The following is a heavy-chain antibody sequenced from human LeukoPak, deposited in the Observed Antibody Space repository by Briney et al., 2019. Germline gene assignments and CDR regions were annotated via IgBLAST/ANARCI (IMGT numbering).Heavy chain of an antibody. CDR1: GITVRSNY. Sequence: PGGSLRLSCAASGITVRSNYMSWVRQAPGKGLEWVSVIYSGGSTYYADSVKGRFTISRDNSKNTLYLQMNSLRAEDTAVYYCASSLEGNFWSGYQFWGQGTLVTVSS. V-gene: IGHV3-66*01. D-gene: IGHD3-3*01. CDR3: ASSLEGNFWSGYQF. CDR2: IYSGGST. J-gene: IGHJ4*02.